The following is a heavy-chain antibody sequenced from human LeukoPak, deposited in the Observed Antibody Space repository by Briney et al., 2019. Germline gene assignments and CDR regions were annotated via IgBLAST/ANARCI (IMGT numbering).Heavy chain of an antibody. D-gene: IGHD3-9*01. CDR3: ARHPYDILTGPSFDY. CDR1: GFTFSSDW. V-gene: IGHV3-74*01. CDR2: INRDGRST. J-gene: IGHJ4*02. Sequence: GGSLRLSCAASGFTFSSDWMHWVRQAPGKGLVWVSRINRDGRSTTYADSVKGRFTISRDNARNTLYLQMNSLRAEDTAVYYCARHPYDILTGPSFDYWGQGTLVTVSS.